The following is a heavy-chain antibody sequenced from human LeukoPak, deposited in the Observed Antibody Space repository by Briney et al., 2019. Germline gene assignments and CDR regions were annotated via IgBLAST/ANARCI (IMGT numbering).Heavy chain of an antibody. V-gene: IGHV3-23*01. CDR1: GFTFSSYA. D-gene: IGHD2-15*01. Sequence: GGSLRLSCAASGFTFSSYAMSWVRQAPGKGXXXXXXXXGSGGSTYYADSVKGRFTISRDNSKNTLYLQMNSLRDQDTAVYYSAKEGDLYCSGGSSYLAAFAIWGQGTMVTVSS. CDR2: XXGSGGST. CDR3: AKEGDLYCSGGSSYLAAFAI. J-gene: IGHJ3*02.